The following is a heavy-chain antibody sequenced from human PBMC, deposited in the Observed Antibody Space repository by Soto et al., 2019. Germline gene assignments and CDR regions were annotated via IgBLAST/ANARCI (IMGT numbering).Heavy chain of an antibody. Sequence: EVQLVESGGGLVQPGGSQRLSCAASGFTFSNFWMHWVRQAPGKGLVWVSRINSDGSSTNYADSVKGRFTISRDNAKNTLYLQMNSLRAEDTSVYYCASPVRYSYGYYFYGMDVWGQGTTVTVSS. D-gene: IGHD5-18*01. V-gene: IGHV3-74*01. J-gene: IGHJ6*02. CDR2: INSDGSST. CDR3: ASPVRYSYGYYFYGMDV. CDR1: GFTFSNFW.